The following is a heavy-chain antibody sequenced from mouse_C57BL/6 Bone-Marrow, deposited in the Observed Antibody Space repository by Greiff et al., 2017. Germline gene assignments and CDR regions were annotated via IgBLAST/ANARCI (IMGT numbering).Heavy chain of an antibody. CDR1: GFNINDYY. CDR3: ARLRYPPYAMDY. CDR2: IDPEDGET. D-gene: IGHD1-1*01. V-gene: IGHV14-2*01. Sequence: EVKVVESGAELVKPGASVKLSCTASGFNINDYYMHWVKQRTEQGLEWIGRIDPEDGETKYAPKFQGKATITADTSSNTAYLQLSSLTSEDTAVYYCARLRYPPYAMDYWGQGTSVTVSS. J-gene: IGHJ4*01.